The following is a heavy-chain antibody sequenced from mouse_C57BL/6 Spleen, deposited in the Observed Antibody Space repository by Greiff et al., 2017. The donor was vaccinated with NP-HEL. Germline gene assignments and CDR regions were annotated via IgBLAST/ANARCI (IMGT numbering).Heavy chain of an antibody. J-gene: IGHJ4*01. Sequence: DVKLVESGPGMVKPSQSLSLTCTVTGYSITSGYDWHWIRHFPGNKLEWMGYISYSGSTNYNPSLKSRISITHDTSKNHFFLKLNSVTTEDTATYYCARRGTGYAMDYWGQGTSVTVSS. CDR2: ISYSGST. CDR3: ARRGTGYAMDY. V-gene: IGHV3-1*01. CDR1: GYSITSGYD. D-gene: IGHD3-3*01.